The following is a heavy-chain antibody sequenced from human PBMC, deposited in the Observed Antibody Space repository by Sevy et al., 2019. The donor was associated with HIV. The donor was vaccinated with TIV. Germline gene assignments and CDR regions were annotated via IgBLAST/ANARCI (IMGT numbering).Heavy chain of an antibody. Sequence: GGSLRLSCAASGFTFSSYGMHWVRQAPGKGLEWVAFIRYDGSNKYYADSVKGRFTISRDNSKNTLYLQMNSLRAENTVVYYCNGIGIAARPGAYYFDYWGQGTLVTVSS. D-gene: IGHD6-6*01. J-gene: IGHJ4*02. CDR3: NGIGIAARPGAYYFDY. CDR2: IRYDGSNK. V-gene: IGHV3-30*02. CDR1: GFTFSSYG.